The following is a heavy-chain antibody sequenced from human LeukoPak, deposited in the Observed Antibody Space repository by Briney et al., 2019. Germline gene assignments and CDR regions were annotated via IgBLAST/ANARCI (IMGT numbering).Heavy chain of an antibody. D-gene: IGHD6-19*01. J-gene: IGHJ5*02. V-gene: IGHV1-18*01. CDR3: ASYEPYGSGWHGFDP. CDR2: IGAYDGST. Sequence: ASVNDSRQTSGYTFTSYGLTWVRPAPGQGLEWMAWIGAYDGSTNYAKKFQGRVSMATDTSTRTAYIELRSLRSDDTAVYYCASYEPYGSGWHGFDPWGQGTLVIVSS. CDR1: GYTFTSYG.